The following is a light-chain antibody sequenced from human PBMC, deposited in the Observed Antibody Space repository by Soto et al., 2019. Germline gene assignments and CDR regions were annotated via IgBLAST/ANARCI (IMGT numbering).Light chain of an antibody. J-gene: IGKJ2*01. CDR1: QDSTNF. CDR3: QQYDKFPYT. Sequence: DIQMTQSPSSLSASIGDRVTITCQASQDSTNFLNWYQQKPGKAPKLLIYDASSLKTGVPSRFSGSGSGTDFTLTISSLQPEDFATYYCQQYDKFPYTFGQGTKLEIK. V-gene: IGKV1-33*01. CDR2: DAS.